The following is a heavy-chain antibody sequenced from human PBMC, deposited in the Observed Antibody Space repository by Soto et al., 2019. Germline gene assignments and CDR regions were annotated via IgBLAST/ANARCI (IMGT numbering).Heavy chain of an antibody. D-gene: IGHD5-18*01. V-gene: IGHV3-48*01. CDR3: ARVSGHSYGYFDY. CDR2: ISGRSRPR. Sequence: GSLRLSCAASGDSLYSYYSINWVSQDPGKGVGGGTVISGRSRPRYYEASVRRRFTISRDNAKNSLSLEMNSLSVEDTAVYSCARVSGHSYGYFDYWGQGTLVTVSS. CDR1: GDSLYSYYS. J-gene: IGHJ4*02.